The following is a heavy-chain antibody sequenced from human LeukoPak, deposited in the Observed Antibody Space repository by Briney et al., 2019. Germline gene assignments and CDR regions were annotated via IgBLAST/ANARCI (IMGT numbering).Heavy chain of an antibody. CDR1: GGSISSGSYY. CDR3: ARVFSLAAGNGDAFDI. V-gene: IGHV4-61*02. Sequence: KPSETLSLTCTVSGGSISSGSYYWSWIRQPAGKGLEWIGRIYTSGSTNYNPSLKSRVTISVDTSKNQFSLKLSSVTAADTAVYYCARVFSLAAGNGDAFDIWGQGTMVTVSS. CDR2: IYTSGST. D-gene: IGHD6-6*01. J-gene: IGHJ3*02.